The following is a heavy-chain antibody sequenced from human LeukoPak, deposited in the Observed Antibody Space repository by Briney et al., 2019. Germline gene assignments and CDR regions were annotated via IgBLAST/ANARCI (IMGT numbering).Heavy chain of an antibody. V-gene: IGHV4-61*02. J-gene: IGHJ6*03. CDR1: GGSISSGSYY. D-gene: IGHD6-13*01. CDR2: IYTSGST. CDR3: ARGVAAAGYYMDV. Sequence: SSQTLSLTCTVSGGSISSGSYYWSWIRQPAGKGLEWIGRIYTSGSTNYNPSLKSRVTVSVDTSKNQFSLKLSSVTAADTAVYYCARGVAAAGYYMDVWGKGTTVTVSS.